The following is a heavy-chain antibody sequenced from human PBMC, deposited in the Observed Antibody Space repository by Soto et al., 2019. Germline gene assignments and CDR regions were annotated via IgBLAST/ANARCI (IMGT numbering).Heavy chain of an antibody. CDR2: ISSSGSTI. CDR1: GFTFSDYY. V-gene: IGHV3-11*01. CDR3: ARTDIVVVPAAQPEPSWFDP. Sequence: PGGSLRLSCAASGFTFSDYYMSWIRQAPGKGLEWVSYISSSGSTIYYADSVKGRFTISRDNAKNSLYLQMNSLRAEDTAVYYCARTDIVVVPAAQPEPSWFDPWGQGTLVTVS. D-gene: IGHD2-2*01. J-gene: IGHJ5*02.